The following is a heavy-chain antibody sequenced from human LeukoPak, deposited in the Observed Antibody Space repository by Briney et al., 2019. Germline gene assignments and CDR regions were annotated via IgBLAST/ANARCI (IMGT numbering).Heavy chain of an antibody. V-gene: IGHV1-69*05. CDR1: GGTLSSYA. J-gene: IGHJ1*01. Sequence: SVKVSCKASGGTLSSYAISWVRQAPGQGLDWMGRIIPIFGTANYAQKFQGRVTITTDESTSTAYMELSSLRSEDTAVYYCAGVVITNAEYFQHWGQGTLVTVSS. CDR3: AGVVITNAEYFQH. CDR2: IIPIFGTA. D-gene: IGHD3-22*01.